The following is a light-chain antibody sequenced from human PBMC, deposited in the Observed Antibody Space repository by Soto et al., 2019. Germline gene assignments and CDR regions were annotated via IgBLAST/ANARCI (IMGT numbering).Light chain of an antibody. CDR2: DVS. CDR3: QQRSNWPRT. J-gene: IGKJ1*01. V-gene: IGKV3-11*01. CDR1: QNISKY. Sequence: IVLTQSPAHLSLSPGKRATLSCRASQNISKYLIGYQQKPGQAPRLLIFDVSNRATGIPARCSGSGSGTDFTLTISSLEPEDFSVYYCQQRSNWPRTFGQGTKVDIK.